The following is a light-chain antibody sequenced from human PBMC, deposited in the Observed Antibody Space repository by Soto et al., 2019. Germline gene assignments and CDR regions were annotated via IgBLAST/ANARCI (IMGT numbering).Light chain of an antibody. Sequence: DIQMTQSPSTLSASVGDRVTITCRASQSISSWLAWYQQKPGKAPKFLIYDASSWKSGVPSRFSGSGSGTEFTLPISSLQHDDFATYYCQQYNSYSRYTFGQGTKLEIK. CDR1: QSISSW. CDR3: QQYNSYSRYT. J-gene: IGKJ2*01. CDR2: DAS. V-gene: IGKV1-5*01.